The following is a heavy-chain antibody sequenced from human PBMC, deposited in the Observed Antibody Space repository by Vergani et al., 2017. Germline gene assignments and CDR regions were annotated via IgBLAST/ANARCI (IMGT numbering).Heavy chain of an antibody. Sequence: QVQVVQSGAEVKKSGASVKVSCKTSGYTFSNYYMHWVRQAPGQGLEWMGIINPSGGHTNYAQKFQGRVTMTRDTSTSTAYMELRTLRSDDTAVYYCARDLGGYWGQGTLVTVSS. V-gene: IGHV1-46*01. CDR2: INPSGGHT. J-gene: IGHJ4*02. D-gene: IGHD2-15*01. CDR3: ARDLGGY. CDR1: GYTFSNYY.